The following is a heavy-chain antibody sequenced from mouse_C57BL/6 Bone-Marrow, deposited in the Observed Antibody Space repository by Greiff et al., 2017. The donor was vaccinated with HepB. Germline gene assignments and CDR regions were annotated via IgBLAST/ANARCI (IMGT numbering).Heavy chain of an antibody. J-gene: IGHJ4*01. CDR2: IWGGGST. CDR1: GFSLTSYG. V-gene: IGHV2-9*01. CDR3: AKRSGSYYYAMDY. Sequence: VKLVESGPGLVAPSQRLSITCTVSGFSLTSYGVDWVRQPPGKGLEWLGVIWGGGSTNYNSALMSRLSISKDNSTSQVFLKMNSLQTDDTAMYYCAKRSGSYYYAMDYWGQGTSVTVAS.